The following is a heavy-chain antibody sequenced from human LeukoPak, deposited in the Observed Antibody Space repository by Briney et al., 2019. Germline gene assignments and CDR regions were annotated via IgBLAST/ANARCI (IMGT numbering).Heavy chain of an antibody. Sequence: GGSLRLSCEASGFSFPYGMSWVRQAPGKGLEWVSGITNSGENTYYADSVKGRFTISRDNSKNTVYLQMNSLRTEDTAVYYCAKCSPFYFDYWGQGTLVTVSS. CDR1: GFSFPYG. V-gene: IGHV3-23*01. CDR2: ITNSGENT. CDR3: AKCSPFYFDY. J-gene: IGHJ4*02.